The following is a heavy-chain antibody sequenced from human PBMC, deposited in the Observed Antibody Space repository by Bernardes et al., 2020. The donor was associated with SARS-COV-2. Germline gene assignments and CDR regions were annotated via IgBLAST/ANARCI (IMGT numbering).Heavy chain of an antibody. J-gene: IGHJ1*01. CDR2: IWYDGSKK. CDR1: GFIFSNSG. Sequence: LRLSCAASGFIFSNSGMHWVRQAPGKGLEWVADIWYDGSKKYYADSVKGRFTISRDNSKNTMYLQMNSLRAEDTAVYYCASRGLEPGPGAYLQYWGQGTLVTVSS. CDR3: ASRGLEPGPGAYLQY. V-gene: IGHV3-33*01. D-gene: IGHD1-1*01.